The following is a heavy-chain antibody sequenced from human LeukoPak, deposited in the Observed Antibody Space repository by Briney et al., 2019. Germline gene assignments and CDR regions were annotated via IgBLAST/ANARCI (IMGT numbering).Heavy chain of an antibody. J-gene: IGHJ4*02. Sequence: SETLSLTCAVYGGSFSVYYWSWVRQPPGKGLEWIGEINHSGSTNYNPSLKSRVTISVDTSKNQFSLKLSSVTAADTAVYYCARLRGESAGIDYWGQGTLVTVSS. V-gene: IGHV4-34*01. CDR1: GGSFSVYY. D-gene: IGHD1-14*01. CDR2: INHSGST. CDR3: ARLRGESAGIDY.